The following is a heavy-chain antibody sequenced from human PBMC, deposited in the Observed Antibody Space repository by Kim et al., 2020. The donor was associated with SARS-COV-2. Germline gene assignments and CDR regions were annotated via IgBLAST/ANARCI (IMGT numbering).Heavy chain of an antibody. CDR3: ARGPPWYSYSFVYFDY. D-gene: IGHD5-18*01. Sequence: SETLSLTCAVYGGSFSGYYWSWIRQPPGKGLEWIGEINHSGSTNYNPSLKSRVTISVDTSKNQFSLKLSSVTAADTAVYYCARGPPWYSYSFVYFDYWGQGTLVTVSS. CDR1: GGSFSGYY. CDR2: INHSGST. J-gene: IGHJ4*02. V-gene: IGHV4-34*01.